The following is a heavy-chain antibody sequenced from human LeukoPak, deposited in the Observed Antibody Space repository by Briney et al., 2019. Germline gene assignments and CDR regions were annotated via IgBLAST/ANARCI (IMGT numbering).Heavy chain of an antibody. D-gene: IGHD6-13*01. CDR2: IRYDGSNK. CDR1: GFTFSSYG. V-gene: IGHV3-30*02. J-gene: IGHJ4*02. CDR3: AKDYSEDLDY. Sequence: PGGSLRLSCAASGFTFSSYGMRWVRQAPGKGLEWVAFIRYDGSNKYYADSVKGRFTLSRDNSKNTLYLQMNSLRAEDTAVYYCAKDYSEDLDYWGQGTLVTVSS.